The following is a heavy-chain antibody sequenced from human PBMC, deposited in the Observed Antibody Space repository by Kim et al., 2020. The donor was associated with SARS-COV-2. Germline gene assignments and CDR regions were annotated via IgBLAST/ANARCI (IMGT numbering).Heavy chain of an antibody. J-gene: IGHJ4*02. V-gene: IGHV3-23*01. D-gene: IGHD3-10*01. Sequence: GKGRFTISRGNSKNTLYMQMNSLRAEDTAVYYCAKDAPYYGSGSYAPVDYWGQGTLVTVSS. CDR3: AKDAPYYGSGSYAPVDY.